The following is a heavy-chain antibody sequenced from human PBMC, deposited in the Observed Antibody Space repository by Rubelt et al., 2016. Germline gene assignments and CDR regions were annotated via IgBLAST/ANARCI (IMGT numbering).Heavy chain of an antibody. V-gene: IGHV3-30*07. CDR2: ISYDGSNK. Sequence: VAVISYDGSNKYYADSVKGRFTIFRDNSKNTLYLQMSSLRAEDTAVYYCAKTEDQLSALDLWGQGTLVTVSS. D-gene: IGHD2-2*01. J-gene: IGHJ4*02. CDR3: AKTEDQLSALDL.